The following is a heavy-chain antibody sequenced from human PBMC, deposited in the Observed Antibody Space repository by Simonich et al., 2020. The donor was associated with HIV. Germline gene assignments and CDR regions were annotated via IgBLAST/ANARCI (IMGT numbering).Heavy chain of an antibody. CDR3: ARAGGNFDY. D-gene: IGHD3-10*01. J-gene: IGHJ4*02. CDR2: ISSSSSSI. Sequence: EVQLVESGGGLVQPGGSLRLSCAASGFTFSSYSMNWVRQAPGKGREWGSYISSSSSSIYYADSVKGRFTISRDNAKNSLYLQMNSLRAEDTAVYYCARAGGNFDYWGQGTLVTVSS. CDR1: GFTFSSYS. V-gene: IGHV3-48*01.